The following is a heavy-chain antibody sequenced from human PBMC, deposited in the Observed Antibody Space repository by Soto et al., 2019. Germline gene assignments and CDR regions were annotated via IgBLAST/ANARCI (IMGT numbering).Heavy chain of an antibody. V-gene: IGHV4-31*03. CDR2: IYDSESA. CDR3: ARASSTSSADDY. J-gene: IGHJ4*02. CDR1: GESISSGGYY. Sequence: QVQLQESGPGLVKPSQTLSLTCNVSGESISSGGYYWSWIRHHPGKGLEWIGYIYDSESAYYNPSRKSRVTISMDTSKNHFAMRLSSATGADTAVYYCARASSTSSADDYWGQGTLVTVSS. D-gene: IGHD6-6*01.